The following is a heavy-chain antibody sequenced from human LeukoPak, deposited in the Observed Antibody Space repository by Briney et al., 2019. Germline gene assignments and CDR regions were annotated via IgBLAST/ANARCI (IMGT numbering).Heavy chain of an antibody. D-gene: IGHD1-26*01. CDR3: ARVRVGAPYGMEDV. J-gene: IGHJ6*02. CDR1: GFTFDDYG. V-gene: IGHV3-20*04. CDR2: INWNGGST. Sequence: LPGGSLRLSCEASGFTFDDYGMSWVRQAPGKGLEWVSGINWNGGSTGYADSVKGRFTISRDNAKNSLYLQMNSLRAEDTALYYCARVRVGAPYGMEDVWGQGTTVTVSS.